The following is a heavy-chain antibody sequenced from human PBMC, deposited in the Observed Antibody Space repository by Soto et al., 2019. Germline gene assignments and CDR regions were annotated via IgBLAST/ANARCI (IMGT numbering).Heavy chain of an antibody. CDR2: MNPNSGNT. D-gene: IGHD3-3*01. CDR1: GYTFTSYD. Sequence: ASVKVSCKASGYTFTSYDINWVRQATGQGPEWMGWMNPNSGNTGYAQKFQGRVTMTRNTSISTAYMELSSLRSEDTAVYYCASIFGVVNYYYGMDVWGQGTTVTVSS. CDR3: ASIFGVVNYYYGMDV. J-gene: IGHJ6*02. V-gene: IGHV1-8*01.